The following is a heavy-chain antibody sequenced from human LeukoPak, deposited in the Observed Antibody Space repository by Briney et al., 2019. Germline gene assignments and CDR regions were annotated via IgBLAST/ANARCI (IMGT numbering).Heavy chain of an antibody. CDR1: GYTFTGYY. V-gene: IGHV1-2*02. Sequence: ASVKVSCKASGYTFTGYYMHWVRQAPGQGLEWVGWINPNSGATNYAQKLHGRVTMASDTSIRTAYMDLNRVGPDDTAVYYCAKTARRGGQNWLDPWGQGTLVTVSS. D-gene: IGHD3-16*01. CDR2: INPNSGAT. J-gene: IGHJ5*02. CDR3: AKTARRGGQNWLDP.